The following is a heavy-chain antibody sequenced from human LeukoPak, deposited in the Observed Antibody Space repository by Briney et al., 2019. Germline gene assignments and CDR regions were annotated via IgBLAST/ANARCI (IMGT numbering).Heavy chain of an antibody. CDR1: GDSINSYY. CDR3: ARDLGVMVRAFNI. D-gene: IGHD5-18*01. Sequence: SETLSLTCTVSGDSINSYYWNWIRQPPGKGLEWIGYIYYSGRTDYNPSLKSRVTISVDTSKHQFSMKLKSVTAADTAVYYCARDLGVMVRAFNIWGQGTMVTVSS. V-gene: IGHV4-59*01. J-gene: IGHJ3*02. CDR2: IYYSGRT.